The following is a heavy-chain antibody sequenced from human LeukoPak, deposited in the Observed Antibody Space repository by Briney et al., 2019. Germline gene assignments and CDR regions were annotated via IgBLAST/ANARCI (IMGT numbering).Heavy chain of an antibody. J-gene: IGHJ6*02. D-gene: IGHD2-2*01. CDR1: GYTLTELS. CDR3: ATAPNPSRVPAAILPYYSGMDV. CDR2: FDPEDGET. V-gene: IGHV1-24*01. Sequence: ASVKVSCKVSGYTLTELSMHWVRQAPGKGLEWMGGFDPEDGETIYAQKFQGRVTMTEDTSTDTAYMELSSLRSEDTAVYYCATAPNPSRVPAAILPYYSGMDVWGQGTTVTVSS.